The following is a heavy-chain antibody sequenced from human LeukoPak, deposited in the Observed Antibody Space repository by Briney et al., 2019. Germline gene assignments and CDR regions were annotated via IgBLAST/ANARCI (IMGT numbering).Heavy chain of an antibody. Sequence: SETLSLICTVSGGSISSYYWTWIRQPPGKGLEWIGYIYYSGSTNYNPSLKSRVIISVDTSKNQFSLKLTSVTAADTAVYYCARDAPPSSFDIWGQGTMVTVSS. J-gene: IGHJ3*02. V-gene: IGHV4-59*01. CDR3: ARDAPPSSFDI. CDR1: GGSISSYY. CDR2: IYYSGST.